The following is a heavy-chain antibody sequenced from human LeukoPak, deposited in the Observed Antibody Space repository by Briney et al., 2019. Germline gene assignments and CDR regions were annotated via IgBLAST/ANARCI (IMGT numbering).Heavy chain of an antibody. CDR3: ARAYYYASSAFDI. CDR2: IYYGGST. V-gene: IGHV4-39*01. Sequence: SETLSLTCTVSGGSISSNTYYWDWIRQPPGKGLECIGSIYYGGSTYYNPSLKSRVIISVDTSKNQFSLKLSSVTAADTAVYYYARAYYYASSAFDIWGQGTMVTVSS. J-gene: IGHJ3*02. CDR1: GGSISSNTYY. D-gene: IGHD3-22*01.